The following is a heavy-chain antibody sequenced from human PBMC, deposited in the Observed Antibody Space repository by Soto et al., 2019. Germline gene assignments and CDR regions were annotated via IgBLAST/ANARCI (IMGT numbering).Heavy chain of an antibody. J-gene: IGHJ5*02. CDR1: GASISGFY. V-gene: IGHV4-4*07. D-gene: IGHD1-1*01. Sequence: PSETLSLTCTVSGASISGFYWRWIRKSAGKGLERIGRIYATGTTDYNPSLKSRVMMSVDTSKKQFSLKLKSGTAADTAVYYCVRDGTKTLRDWFDPWGQGISVTVPS. CDR2: IYATGTT. CDR3: VRDGTKTLRDWFDP.